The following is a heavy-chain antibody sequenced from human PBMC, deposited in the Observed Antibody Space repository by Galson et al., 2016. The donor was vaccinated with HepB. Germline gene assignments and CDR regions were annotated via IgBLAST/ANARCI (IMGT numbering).Heavy chain of an antibody. CDR3: ARDTDSGSRADW. Sequence: SLRLFCAASGFTVSDNYMSWVRQAPGKGLEWVSIIYSAGDTYYADSVKGRFTVSRDDSKNILYLQMNSLSPEDTAVYYCARDTDSGSRADWWGQGTLVTVSS. J-gene: IGHJ4*02. D-gene: IGHD6-25*01. CDR2: IYSAGDT. V-gene: IGHV3-53*01. CDR1: GFTVSDNY.